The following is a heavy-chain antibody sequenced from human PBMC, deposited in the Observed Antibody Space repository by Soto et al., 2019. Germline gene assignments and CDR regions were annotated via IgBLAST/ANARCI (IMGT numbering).Heavy chain of an antibody. D-gene: IGHD3-22*01. CDR3: TNQISVYSPPSNY. CDR2: ISDSGGST. J-gene: IGHJ4*02. V-gene: IGHV3-23*01. Sequence: GVLRLSCAASGFTFSRFAMSWFRQAPGKGLEWVSVISDSGGSTYYADSVKGRFTISRDNSKSTLYLQMNSLRGDDTAIYYCTNQISVYSPPSNYGGRGTQFPVPS. CDR1: GFTFSRFA.